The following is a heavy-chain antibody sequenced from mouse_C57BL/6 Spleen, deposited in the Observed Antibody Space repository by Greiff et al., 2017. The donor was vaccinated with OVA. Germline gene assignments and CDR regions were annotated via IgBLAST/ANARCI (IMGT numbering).Heavy chain of an antibody. CDR3: AREGHYYGSSYWYFDV. CDR1: GFTFSDYY. V-gene: IGHV5-16*01. CDR2: INYDGSST. Sequence: EVQVVESEGGLVQPGSSMKLSCTASGFTFSDYYMAWVRQVPEKGLEWVANINYDGSSTYYLDSLKSRFIISRDNAKNILYLQMSSLKSEDTATYYCAREGHYYGSSYWYFDVWGTGTTVTVSS. J-gene: IGHJ1*03. D-gene: IGHD1-1*01.